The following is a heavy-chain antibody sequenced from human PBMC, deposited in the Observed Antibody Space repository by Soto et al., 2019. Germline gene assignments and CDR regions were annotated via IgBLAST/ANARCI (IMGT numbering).Heavy chain of an antibody. J-gene: IGHJ5*02. Sequence: GGSLRLSCAASGFTFSSYGMHWVRQAPGKGLEWVAVIWYDGSNKYYADSVKGRFTISRDNSKNKLYLQMNSLRAEDTAVYYCARTGYCTNGVCLSNWFDPWGQGTLVTVSS. CDR1: GFTFSSYG. V-gene: IGHV3-33*01. CDR2: IWYDGSNK. CDR3: ARTGYCTNGVCLSNWFDP. D-gene: IGHD2-8*01.